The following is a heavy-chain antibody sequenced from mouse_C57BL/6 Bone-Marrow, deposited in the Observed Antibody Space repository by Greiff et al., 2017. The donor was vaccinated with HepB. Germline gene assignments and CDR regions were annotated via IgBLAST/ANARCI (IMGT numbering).Heavy chain of an antibody. J-gene: IGHJ4*01. CDR2: IHPNSGST. Sequence: VQLQQPGAELVKPGASVKLSCKASGYTFTSYWMHWVKQRPGQGLEWIGMIHPNSGSTNYNEKFKSKATLTVDKSSSTAYMQLSSLTSEDSAVYYCERPFTFITTGYYAMDYWGQGTSVTVSS. D-gene: IGHD1-1*01. CDR1: GYTFTSYW. V-gene: IGHV1-64*01. CDR3: ERPFTFITTGYYAMDY.